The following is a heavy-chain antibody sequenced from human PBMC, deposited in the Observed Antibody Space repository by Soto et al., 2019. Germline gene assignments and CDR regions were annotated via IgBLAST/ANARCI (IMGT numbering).Heavy chain of an antibody. CDR2: KVIYGGGTT. D-gene: IGHD2-2*01. CDR3: TTAAHIVVVPAAIPPLI. V-gene: IGHV3-15*01. J-gene: IGHJ3*02. CDR1: GFTVSSNY. Sequence: PGGSLRLSCAASGFTVSSNYMSWVRQAPGKGLECVKVIYGGGTTDYAEPVKGRFTISRDDSKNTLYLQMNSLKTEDTAVYYCTTAAHIVVVPAAIPPLIWGQGTKVTVSS.